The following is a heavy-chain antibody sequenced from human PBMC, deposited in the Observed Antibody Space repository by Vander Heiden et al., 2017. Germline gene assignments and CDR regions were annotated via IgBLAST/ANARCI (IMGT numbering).Heavy chain of an antibody. J-gene: IGHJ5*02. CDR3: AKDPHYDFWSGYSNWFDP. CDR2: ISGSGGTT. V-gene: IGHV3-23*01. CDR1: GLTFRRQR. Sequence: VQLLESGGGLVQPGGSLRLSCAALGLTFRRQRMSWVRQAPGKGLEWVSTISGSGGTTYYADSVKGRFTSSRDNSKNTLYLQMNSLRAEDTAVYYCAKDPHYDFWSGYSNWFDPWGQGTLVTVSS. D-gene: IGHD3-3*01.